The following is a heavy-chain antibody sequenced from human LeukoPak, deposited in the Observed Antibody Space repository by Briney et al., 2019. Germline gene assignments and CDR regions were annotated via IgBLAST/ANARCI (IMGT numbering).Heavy chain of an antibody. Sequence: SETLSLTCTASGGSINSYYWSWIRQPPGKGLEWIGYFYYSGSTNYNPSLKSRVTISVDTSKNQFSLKLSSVTAADTAVYYCARAPTVTFFDYWGQGTLVTVSS. D-gene: IGHD4-17*01. CDR3: ARAPTVTFFDY. CDR1: GGSINSYY. CDR2: FYYSGST. J-gene: IGHJ4*02. V-gene: IGHV4-59*08.